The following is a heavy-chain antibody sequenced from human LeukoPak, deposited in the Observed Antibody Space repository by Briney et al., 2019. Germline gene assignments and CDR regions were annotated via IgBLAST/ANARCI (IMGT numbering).Heavy chain of an antibody. CDR3: ARERVRYCGGDCYSALDY. D-gene: IGHD2-21*02. J-gene: IGHJ4*02. CDR1: GFIFSNYA. Sequence: GGSLRLSRAASGFIFSNYAIHWVRQAPGKGLEWVAVISYDGSKKSYADSVKGRFTISRDNAKNSLYLQMNSLRAEDTAVYYCARERVRYCGGDCYSALDYWGQGTLVTVSS. CDR2: ISYDGSKK. V-gene: IGHV3-30*04.